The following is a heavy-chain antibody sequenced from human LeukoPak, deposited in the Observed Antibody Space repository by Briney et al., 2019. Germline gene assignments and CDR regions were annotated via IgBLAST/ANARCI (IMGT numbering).Heavy chain of an antibody. V-gene: IGHV4-34*01. CDR3: ARGRGGPGA. D-gene: IGHD3-10*01. CDR2: INHSGST. J-gene: IGHJ4*02. CDR1: GGSFSGYY. Sequence: SETLSLTCAVYGGSFSGYYWSWIRQPPGKGLEWIGEINHSGSTNYNPSLKSRVTISVDTSKNQFSLKLSSVTAVDTAVYYCARGRGGPGAWGQGTLVTVSS.